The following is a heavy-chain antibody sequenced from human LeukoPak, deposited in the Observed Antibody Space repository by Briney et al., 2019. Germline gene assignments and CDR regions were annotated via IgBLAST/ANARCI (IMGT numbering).Heavy chain of an antibody. Sequence: GESLKISCKGSGYSFTNYWIGWVRQMPGKGLEWMGIIFPGDSDTRYSPSFQGQVTISADKSISTAYLQWSSLKASDTAMYYCARRGKRVTMVRGVREDWFDPWGQGTLVTVSS. D-gene: IGHD3-10*01. CDR3: ARRGKRVTMVRGVREDWFDP. CDR1: GYSFTNYW. CDR2: IFPGDSDT. V-gene: IGHV5-51*01. J-gene: IGHJ5*02.